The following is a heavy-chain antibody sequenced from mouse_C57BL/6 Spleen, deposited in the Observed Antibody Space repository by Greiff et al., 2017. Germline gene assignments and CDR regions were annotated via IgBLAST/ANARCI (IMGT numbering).Heavy chain of an antibody. V-gene: IGHV1-81*01. J-gene: IGHJ4*01. D-gene: IGHD1-1*01. CDR3: ARGCSSCVDAMDY. CDR1: GYTFTSYG. Sequence: QVQLQQSGAELARPGASVKLSCKASGYTFTSYGISWVKQRTGQGLEWIGEIYPRSGNTYYNEKFKGKATLTADQSSSTAYMELRSLTSEGSAVYFCARGCSSCVDAMDYWGQGTSGTVSS. CDR2: IYPRSGNT.